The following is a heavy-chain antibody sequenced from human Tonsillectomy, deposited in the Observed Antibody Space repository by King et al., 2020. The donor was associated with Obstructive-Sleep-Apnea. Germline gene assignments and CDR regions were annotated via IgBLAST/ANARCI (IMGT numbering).Heavy chain of an antibody. V-gene: IGHV4-39*07. CDR1: GGSISSSSYY. CDR3: ARLWDY. J-gene: IGHJ4*02. D-gene: IGHD3-16*01. CDR2: IYYSGST. Sequence: HLQLQESGPGLVKPSETLSLTCTVSGGSISSSSYYWGWIRQPPGKGLECIVSIYYSGSTYSNPSLKRLVTISVDTSKNQFSLKLSSVTAADTAVYYCARLWDYWGQGTLVTVSS.